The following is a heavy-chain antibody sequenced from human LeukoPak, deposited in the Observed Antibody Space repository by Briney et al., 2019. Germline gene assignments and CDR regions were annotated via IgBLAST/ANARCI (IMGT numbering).Heavy chain of an antibody. CDR2: ISWNSGRL. J-gene: IGHJ4*02. CDR1: GFNFHDYA. V-gene: IGHV3-9*01. D-gene: IGHD6-13*01. CDR3: AKDIDSSSWYYFDY. Sequence: GGSLRLSCAAPGFNFHDYAMHWVRQTPGKGLEWVSSISWNSGRLGYADSVKGRFTISRDNAKNSLYLEMNSLRAEDTALYFCAKDIDSSSWYYFDYWGQGTLVTVSS.